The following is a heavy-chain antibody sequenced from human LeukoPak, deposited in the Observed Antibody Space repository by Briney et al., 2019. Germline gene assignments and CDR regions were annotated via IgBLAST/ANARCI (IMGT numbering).Heavy chain of an antibody. CDR2: IYYSGST. CDR3: ARVVLLWFGETQQYYFDY. D-gene: IGHD3-10*01. CDR1: GGSISSSSYY. V-gene: IGHV4-39*01. Sequence: PSETLSLTCTVSGGSISSSSYYWGWIRQPPGKGLEWIGSIYYSGSTYYNPSLKSRVTISVDTSKNQFSLKLSPVTAADTAVYYCARVVLLWFGETQQYYFDYWGQGTLVTVSS. J-gene: IGHJ4*02.